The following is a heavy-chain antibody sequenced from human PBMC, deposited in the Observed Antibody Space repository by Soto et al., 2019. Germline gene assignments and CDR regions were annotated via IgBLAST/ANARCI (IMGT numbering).Heavy chain of an antibody. D-gene: IGHD4-17*01. CDR2: IYYSGST. V-gene: IGHV4-30-4*01. CDR3: AILSGDYGTFAY. Sequence: QVQLQESGPGLVKPSQTLSLTCTVSGGAISSGDYYWSWIRQPPGKGLEWIGYIYYSGSTYYNPSRKSRVTISVDTSTNQFSLKLSSVTAAATAVYSCAILSGDYGTFAYWCQGTLVAVSS. CDR1: GGAISSGDYY. J-gene: IGHJ4*02.